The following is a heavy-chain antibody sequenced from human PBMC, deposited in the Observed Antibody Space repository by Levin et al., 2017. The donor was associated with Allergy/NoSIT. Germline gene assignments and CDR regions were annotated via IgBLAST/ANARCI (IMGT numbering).Heavy chain of an antibody. CDR1: GYPFTNYW. CDR3: ATLEEMSTLYLFDN. Sequence: GESLKISCQGFGYPFTNYWIAWVRQMSGRGLEWVGNIHPEDSDTRYGPSFQGHVTISVDKFSTTAYLEWSSLKASDTAMYYCATLEEMSTLYLFDNWGPGTLVTVSS. V-gene: IGHV5-51*01. CDR2: IHPEDSDT. D-gene: IGHD5-24*01. J-gene: IGHJ4*02.